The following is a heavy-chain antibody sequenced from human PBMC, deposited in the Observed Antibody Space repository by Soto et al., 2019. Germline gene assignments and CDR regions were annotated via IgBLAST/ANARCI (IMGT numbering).Heavy chain of an antibody. CDR2: RHRSGNT. D-gene: IGHD6-13*01. J-gene: IGHJ4*02. CDR1: GVSISSHDW. CDR3: ATRDTSRFY. V-gene: IGHV4-4*02. Sequence: QVQLQESGPGLVKPSGTLSLTCAVSGVSISSHDWWTWVRQPPGKGLEWIGERHRSGNTNYNSSLESRVSISVDKSKNQFSLNLSSVTVADTAVYYCATRDTSRFYWGQGTLVTVSS.